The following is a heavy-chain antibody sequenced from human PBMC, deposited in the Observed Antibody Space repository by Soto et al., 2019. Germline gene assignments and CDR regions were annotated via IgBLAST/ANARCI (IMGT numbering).Heavy chain of an antibody. J-gene: IGHJ6*02. D-gene: IGHD5-12*01. V-gene: IGHV4-59*01. CDR2: IYYSGST. Sequence: PSGTLSFTCSVSADFFSSYFWTWIRQPPGKGLEYIGHIYYSGSTIYNPPLKSRVTISVDTSKNQFSLKLSSVTAADTAVYYCARAGPATIMAYYYGMDVWGQGTTVTVSS. CDR3: ARAGPATIMAYYYGMDV. CDR1: ADFFSSYF.